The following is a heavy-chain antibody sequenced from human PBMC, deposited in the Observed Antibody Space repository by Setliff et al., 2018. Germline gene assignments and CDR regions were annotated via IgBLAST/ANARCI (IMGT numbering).Heavy chain of an antibody. CDR1: GGSISSSSYQ. V-gene: IGHV4-61*05. D-gene: IGHD3-22*01. Sequence: ETLSLTCTVSGGSISSSSYQWGWVRQTPGKGLEWIGYVYYSGTTNYNPLFKSRVTISVDRPKNQFSLKLSSVTAADTGVYYCARDSALHSYHYDSSGYLDYWGQGALVTV. CDR3: ARDSALHSYHYDSSGYLDY. J-gene: IGHJ4*02. CDR2: VYYSGTT.